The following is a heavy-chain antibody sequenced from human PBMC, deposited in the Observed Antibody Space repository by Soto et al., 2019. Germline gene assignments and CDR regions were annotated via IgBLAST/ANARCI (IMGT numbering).Heavy chain of an antibody. D-gene: IGHD4-4*01. CDR1: GFTFSSYS. CDR2: ISFSSSTK. CDR3: ASDPTGGTPALVPGLRSGMDD. V-gene: IGHV3-48*01. Sequence: GGSLRLSCAISGFTFSSYSMNWVRQAPGKGLEWISYISFSSSTKYYADSVKGRFTISRDNARNSLYLQMNSLRAEDTAVYYCASDPTGGTPALVPGLRSGMDDWGPGTTVPVFS. J-gene: IGHJ6*02.